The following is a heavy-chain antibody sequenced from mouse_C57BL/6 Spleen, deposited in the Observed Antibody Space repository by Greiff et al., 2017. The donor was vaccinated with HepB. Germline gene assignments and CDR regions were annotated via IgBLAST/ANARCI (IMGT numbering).Heavy chain of an antibody. V-gene: IGHV1-85*01. CDR2: IYPRDGST. CDR3: TRRITTVVAGAMDY. J-gene: IGHJ4*01. Sequence: VMLVESGPELVKPGASVKLSCKASGYTFTSYDINWVKQRPGQGLEWIGWIYPRDGSTKYNAKFKGKATLTVDTSSSTAYMELHSLTSEDSAVYFCTRRITTVVAGAMDYWGQGTSVTVSS. D-gene: IGHD1-1*01. CDR1: GYTFTSYD.